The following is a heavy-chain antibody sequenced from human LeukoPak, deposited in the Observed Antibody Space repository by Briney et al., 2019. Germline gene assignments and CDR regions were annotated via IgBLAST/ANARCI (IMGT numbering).Heavy chain of an antibody. CDR3: ARTLPYNGGWRATFDF. J-gene: IGHJ4*02. CDR1: GFTFSSYA. CDR2: IHHIGST. Sequence: GSLRVSCAASGFTFSSYAMSWVRQAPGKGLEWIGNIHHIGSTYYNPSLKSRVAISVDTSTNQFSLKLSSVTAADTAVYYCARTLPYNGGWRATFDFWGQGTLVTVSS. V-gene: IGHV4-59*04. D-gene: IGHD6-19*01.